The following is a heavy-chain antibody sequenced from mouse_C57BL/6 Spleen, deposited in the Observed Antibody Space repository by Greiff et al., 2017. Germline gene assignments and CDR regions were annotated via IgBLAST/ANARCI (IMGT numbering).Heavy chain of an antibody. CDR1: GFTFSDAW. Sequence: EVKLMESGGGLVQPGGSMKLSCAASGFTFSDAWMDWVRQSPEKGLEWVAEIRNKANNHATYYAESVKGRFTISRDDSKSSVYLQMNSLRAEDTGIYYCTRQGLLQGYAMDYWGQGTSVTVSS. V-gene: IGHV6-6*01. J-gene: IGHJ4*01. CDR3: TRQGLLQGYAMDY. CDR2: IRNKANNHAT. D-gene: IGHD2-3*01.